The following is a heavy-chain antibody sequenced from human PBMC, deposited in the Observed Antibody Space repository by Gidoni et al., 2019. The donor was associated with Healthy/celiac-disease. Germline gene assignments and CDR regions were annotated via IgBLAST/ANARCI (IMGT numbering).Heavy chain of an antibody. V-gene: IGHV4-59*01. CDR2: IYYSGST. D-gene: IGHD3-10*01. CDR1: GGSISRYY. J-gene: IGHJ3*02. Sequence: QVQLQESGPGLVKPSGTLSLTCPVSGGSISRYYCSWIRQPPGKGLEWIGYIYYSGSTNYNPSLKSRVTISVDTSKNQFSLKLSSVTAADTAVYYCARVIGSDYYGSGSYYHEAFDIWGQGTMVTVSS. CDR3: ARVIGSDYYGSGSYYHEAFDI.